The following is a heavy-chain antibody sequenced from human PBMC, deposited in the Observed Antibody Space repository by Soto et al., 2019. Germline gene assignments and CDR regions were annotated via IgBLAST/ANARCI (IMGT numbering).Heavy chain of an antibody. J-gene: IGHJ5*02. Sequence: ASETLSLTCTVSGGSISSGGYYWSWIRQHPGKGLEWIGYIYYSGSTYYNPSLKSRVTISVDTSKNQFSLKLSSVTAADTAVYYCARDWLKAAAGTAWFDPWGQGTLVTVSS. D-gene: IGHD6-13*01. CDR3: ARDWLKAAAGTAWFDP. CDR2: IYYSGST. V-gene: IGHV4-31*03. CDR1: GGSISSGGYY.